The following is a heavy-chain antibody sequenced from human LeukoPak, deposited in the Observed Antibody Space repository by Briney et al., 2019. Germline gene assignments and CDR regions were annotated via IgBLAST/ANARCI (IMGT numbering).Heavy chain of an antibody. Sequence: SETLSLTCTVSGGSISSYYWSWIRQPPGKGLEWIWYIYYSGSTNYNPSLKSRVTISVDTSKNQFSLKLSSVTAADTAVYYCARHQTYYYDSSGYYHTMGYFQHWGQGTLVTVSS. V-gene: IGHV4-59*08. CDR3: ARHQTYYYDSSGYYHTMGYFQH. CDR2: IYYSGST. J-gene: IGHJ1*01. D-gene: IGHD3-22*01. CDR1: GGSISSYY.